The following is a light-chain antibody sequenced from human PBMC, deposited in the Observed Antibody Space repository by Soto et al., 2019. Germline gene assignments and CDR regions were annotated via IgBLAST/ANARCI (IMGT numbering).Light chain of an antibody. CDR2: GAS. CDR3: QQYGSSPGGSGYT. Sequence: EIVLTQSPGTLSLSPGERATLSCRASQSVSSSYLAWYQQKPGQAPRLLIYGASSRATGIPDRFSGSGSGTDFTLTISRLEPEDFAVYYCQQYGSSPGGSGYTFCQGTKLEIK. V-gene: IGKV3-20*01. J-gene: IGKJ2*01. CDR1: QSVSSSY.